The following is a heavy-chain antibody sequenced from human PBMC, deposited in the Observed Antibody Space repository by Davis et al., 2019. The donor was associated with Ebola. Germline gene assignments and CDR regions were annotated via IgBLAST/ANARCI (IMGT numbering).Heavy chain of an antibody. CDR3: ARWVYWTPDF. CDR2: MSDSGSDI. D-gene: IGHD3/OR15-3a*01. CDR1: GFNFRAYW. J-gene: IGHJ4*02. V-gene: IGHV3-48*02. Sequence: GESLKISCAASGFNFRAYWMHWVRQAPGKGLEWISYMSDSGSDIHYADSVKGRFTISRDNDKNSLYLQMDSLRDEDSAVYYCARWVYWTPDFWGQGTLVTVSS.